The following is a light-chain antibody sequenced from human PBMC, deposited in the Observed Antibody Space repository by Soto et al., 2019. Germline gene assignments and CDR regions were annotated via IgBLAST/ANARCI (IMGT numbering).Light chain of an antibody. CDR1: QSISRH. J-gene: IGKJ4*01. V-gene: IGKV1-39*01. CDR3: QQTYLSPRGIS. Sequence: DIQMTQSPSSLSASVGDRVTISCRASQSISRHLNWYQQKPGQVPTLLVYGASTLHSGVPSRFSGSGSGTDFTLTISILQPEDIATYYCQQTYLSPRGISFGGGTKVEMK. CDR2: GAS.